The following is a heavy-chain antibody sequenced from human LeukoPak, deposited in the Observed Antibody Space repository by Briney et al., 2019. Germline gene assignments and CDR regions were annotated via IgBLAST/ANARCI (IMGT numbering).Heavy chain of an antibody. J-gene: IGHJ6*02. CDR2: INPSGGST. CDR1: GYTFTSYY. Sequence: ASVKVSCKASGYTFTSYYMHWVRQAPGQGLECMGIINPSGGSTSYAQKFQGRVTMTRDTSTSTVYMELSSLRSEDTAVYYCARVFPVYYYGMDVWGQGTTVTVSS. D-gene: IGHD3-10*02. V-gene: IGHV1-46*01. CDR3: ARVFPVYYYGMDV.